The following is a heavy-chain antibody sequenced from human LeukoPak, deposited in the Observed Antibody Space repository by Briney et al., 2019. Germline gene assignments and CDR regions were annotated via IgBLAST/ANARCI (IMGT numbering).Heavy chain of an antibody. CDR3: ARGWKWLRFGSYYFDY. D-gene: IGHD5-12*01. CDR1: GGSFSGYY. V-gene: IGHV4-34*01. Sequence: SETLSLTCAVHGGSFSGYYWSWIRQPPGKGLEWIGEINHSGSTNYNPSLKSRVTISVDTSKNQFSLKLSSVTAADTAVYYCARGWKWLRFGSYYFDYWGQGTLVTVSS. J-gene: IGHJ4*02. CDR2: INHSGST.